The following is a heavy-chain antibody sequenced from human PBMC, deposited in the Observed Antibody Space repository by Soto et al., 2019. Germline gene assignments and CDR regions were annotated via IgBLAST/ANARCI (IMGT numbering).Heavy chain of an antibody. CDR1: GYTFTGYY. D-gene: IGHD3-22*01. V-gene: IGHV1-2*02. CDR3: ARGFYYDSGYWAAFDI. Sequence: ASVKVSCKASGYTFTGYYMHWVRQAPGQGLEWMGWINHNSGDTDYAQKFQGRVIMTRDTSISTAYMELSGLRSDDTAVYYCARGFYYDSGYWAAFDIWGQGTMVTVSS. J-gene: IGHJ3*02. CDR2: INHNSGDT.